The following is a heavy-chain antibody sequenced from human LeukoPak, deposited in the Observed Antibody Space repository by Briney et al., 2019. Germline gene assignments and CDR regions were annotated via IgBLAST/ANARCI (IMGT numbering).Heavy chain of an antibody. CDR1: GGSFSGYY. CDR3: ARVKVSYCSGGSCYHPVFDY. CDR2: INHSGST. Sequence: ASETLSFTCAVYGGSFSGYYWSWIRQPPGKGLEWIGEINHSGSTNYNPSLKSRVTISVDTSKNQFSLKLSSVTAADTAVYYCARVKVSYCSGGSCYHPVFDYWGQGTLVTASS. V-gene: IGHV4-34*01. D-gene: IGHD2-15*01. J-gene: IGHJ4*02.